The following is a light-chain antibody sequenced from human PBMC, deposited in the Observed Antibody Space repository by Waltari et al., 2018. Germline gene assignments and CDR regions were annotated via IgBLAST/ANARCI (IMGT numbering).Light chain of an antibody. CDR2: GAS. Sequence: EIVLTQSPGTLSLSPWERATLSCRASQIVSSNYLAWYQQKPGQAPRLLIYGASSRATGIPDRFRGRGSGTDFTLTISRLEPEDFAVYYCQQYATSWTFGQGTKVEIK. J-gene: IGKJ1*01. CDR1: QIVSSNY. CDR3: QQYATSWT. V-gene: IGKV3-20*01.